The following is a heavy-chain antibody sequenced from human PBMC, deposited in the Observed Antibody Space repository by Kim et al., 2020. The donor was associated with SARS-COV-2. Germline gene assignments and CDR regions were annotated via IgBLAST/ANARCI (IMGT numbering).Heavy chain of an antibody. Sequence: SETLSLTCAVYGGSFSGYYWSWIRQPPGKGLEWIGEINHSGSTNYNPSLKSRVTISVDTSKNQFSLKLSSVTAADTAVYYCARGRGRGSYSGGDYGGQGT. V-gene: IGHV4-34*01. D-gene: IGHD1-26*01. CDR3: ARGRGRGSYSGGDY. J-gene: IGHJ4*02. CDR2: INHSGST. CDR1: GGSFSGYY.